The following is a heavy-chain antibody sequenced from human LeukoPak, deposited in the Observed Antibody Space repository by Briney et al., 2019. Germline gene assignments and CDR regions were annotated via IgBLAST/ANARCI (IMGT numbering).Heavy chain of an antibody. CDR1: GFTFSNYG. V-gene: IGHV3-33*01. J-gene: IGHJ4*02. CDR3: ARSYYYDSSHTADY. D-gene: IGHD3-22*01. CDR2: IWYDGSNK. Sequence: GGSLRLSCVASGFTFSNYGMHWVRQAPGKGLEWVAYIWYDGSNKYYTDSVKGRFTISRDNSENTLYLQMNSLIAEDTAVYYCARSYYYDSSHTADYWGQGTLVTVSS.